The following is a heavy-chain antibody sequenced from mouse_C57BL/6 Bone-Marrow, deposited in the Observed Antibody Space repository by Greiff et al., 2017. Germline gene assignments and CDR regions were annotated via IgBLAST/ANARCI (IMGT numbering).Heavy chain of an antibody. CDR3: AGPIITTVPYYFDY. D-gene: IGHD1-1*01. CDR2: IHPNSGST. Sequence: QVQLQQPGAELVKPGASVKLSCKASGYTFTSYWMHWVKQRPGQGLEWIGMIHPNSGSTNYNEKFKSKATLTVDKSSSTAYMQLSSLTSADSAVYYCAGPIITTVPYYFDYWGQGTTLTVSS. J-gene: IGHJ2*01. V-gene: IGHV1-64*01. CDR1: GYTFTSYW.